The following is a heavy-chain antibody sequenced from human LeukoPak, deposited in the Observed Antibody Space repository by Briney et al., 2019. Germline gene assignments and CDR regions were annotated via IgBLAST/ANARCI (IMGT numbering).Heavy chain of an antibody. V-gene: IGHV1-69*01. J-gene: IGHJ6*04. Sequence: ASVKVSCKASGGTFSSYAISWVRQAPGQGLEWMGGIIPIFGTINYAQKFLGRVTITADESTNTAYMELSSLRSEDTAVYYCARAPQTSPHYYGMDVWGKGTTVTVSS. CDR2: IIPIFGTI. D-gene: IGHD4-11*01. CDR3: ARAPQTSPHYYGMDV. CDR1: GGTFSSYA.